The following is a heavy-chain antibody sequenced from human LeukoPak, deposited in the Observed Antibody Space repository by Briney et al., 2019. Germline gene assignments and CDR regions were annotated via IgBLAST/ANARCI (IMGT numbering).Heavy chain of an antibody. J-gene: IGHJ4*02. D-gene: IGHD6-13*01. CDR2: IYSSGNT. V-gene: IGHV4-59*08. CDR1: GGSINSYY. Sequence: SETLSLTCTVSGGSINSYYWSWIRQPPGEGLEWIGYIYSSGNTNYNPSLKSRVTISVDTSKNQFSLKLSSVTAADTAVYYCARHTDIAPLSSLKYWGQGTLVTVSS. CDR3: ARHTDIAPLSSLKY.